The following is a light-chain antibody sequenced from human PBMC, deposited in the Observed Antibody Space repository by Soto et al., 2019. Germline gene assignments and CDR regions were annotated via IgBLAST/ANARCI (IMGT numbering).Light chain of an antibody. Sequence: EIVLTQSPGTLSLSPGERATLSCRASQSFRSSYLTWYHQKPGQAPRLLIVGASSRATGTPDRISGSGSGTDYTLTINRLEPEDFGVYYCQQYGDSVFTFGPGTTVEIK. CDR2: GAS. CDR3: QQYGDSVFT. J-gene: IGKJ3*01. CDR1: QSFRSSY. V-gene: IGKV3-20*01.